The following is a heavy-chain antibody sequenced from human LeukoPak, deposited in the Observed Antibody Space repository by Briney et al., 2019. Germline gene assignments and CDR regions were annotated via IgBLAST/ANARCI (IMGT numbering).Heavy chain of an antibody. D-gene: IGHD3-22*01. CDR3: AKDLSTYYDSSGYLN. V-gene: IGHV3-11*01. CDR2: ISSSGSTI. Sequence: GGSLRLSCAASGFTFSDYYMSWIRQAPGKGLEWVSYISSSGSTIYYADSVKGRFTISRDNSKNTLYLQMNSLRAEDTAVYYCAKDLSTYYDSSGYLNWGQGTLVTVSS. CDR1: GFTFSDYY. J-gene: IGHJ4*02.